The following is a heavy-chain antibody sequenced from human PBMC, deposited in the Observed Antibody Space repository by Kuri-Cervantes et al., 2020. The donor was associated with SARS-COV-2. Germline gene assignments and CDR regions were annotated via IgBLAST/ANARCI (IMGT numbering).Heavy chain of an antibody. CDR1: GFTVSSNY. J-gene: IGHJ4*02. CDR2: IYSGGST. CDR3: VRDGDHWNFDY. D-gene: IGHD1-1*01. V-gene: IGHV3-53*01. Sequence: GESLKISCAASGFTVSSNYMSWVRQAPGKGLEWVSVIYSGGSTYYADSVKGRFTISRDNSKNTLYLQMNSLRAEDTAVYYCVRDGDHWNFDYWGQGTLVTVSS.